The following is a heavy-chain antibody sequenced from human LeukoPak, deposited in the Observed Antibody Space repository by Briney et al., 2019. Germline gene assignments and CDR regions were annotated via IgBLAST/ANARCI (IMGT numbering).Heavy chain of an antibody. CDR3: ARESGGSCSDV. D-gene: IGHD2-15*01. V-gene: IGHV3-21*01. Sequence: GGSLRLSCAASGFTFSSYSMNWARQAPGKGPEWVSSISSSSYIYYADSVKGRFTISRDNAKNSLYLQMNSLRAEDTAVYYCARESGGSCSDVWGKGTTVTVSS. CDR2: ISSSSYI. CDR1: GFTFSSYS. J-gene: IGHJ6*04.